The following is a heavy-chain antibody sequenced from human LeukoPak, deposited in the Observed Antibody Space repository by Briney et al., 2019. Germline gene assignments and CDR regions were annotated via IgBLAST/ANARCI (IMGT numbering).Heavy chain of an antibody. V-gene: IGHV4-39*01. Sequence: SETLSLTCTVSGGSISSSSYYWGWIRQPPGKGLEWIGSIYYSGSTYYTPSLKSRVTIYVETCKKQFSLKLSSETAADTAVYYCARHSRSGYSGYENAFDIWGQGTMVTVSS. J-gene: IGHJ3*02. D-gene: IGHD5-12*01. CDR1: GGSISSSSYY. CDR2: IYYSGST. CDR3: ARHSRSGYSGYENAFDI.